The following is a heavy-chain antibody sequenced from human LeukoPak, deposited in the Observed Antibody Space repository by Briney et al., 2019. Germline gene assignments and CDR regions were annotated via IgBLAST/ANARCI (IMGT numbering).Heavy chain of an antibody. V-gene: IGHV4-34*01. CDR1: GGSFSGYY. D-gene: IGHD1-26*01. J-gene: IGHJ4*02. CDR2: INHSGST. Sequence: SETLSLTCAVYGGSFSGYYWSWIRQPPGKGLEWIGEINHSGSTNYNPSLKSRVTISVDTSKNRFSLKLSSVTAADTAVYYCARTPIRGYFEYWGQGTLVTVSS. CDR3: ARTPIRGYFEY.